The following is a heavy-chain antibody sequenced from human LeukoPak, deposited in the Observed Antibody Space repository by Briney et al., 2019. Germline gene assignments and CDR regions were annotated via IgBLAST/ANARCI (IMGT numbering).Heavy chain of an antibody. CDR2: ISSSSSYI. D-gene: IGHD6-13*01. CDR1: GFTFSSYS. V-gene: IGHV3-21*01. Sequence: GGSLRLSCAASGFTFSSYSMNWVRQAPGKGLEWVSSISSSSSYIYYADSVKGRFTISRDNAKNSLYLQMNSLRAEDTAVYYCARGIAAALSLYYFDYWGQGTLVTVSS. J-gene: IGHJ4*02. CDR3: ARGIAAALSLYYFDY.